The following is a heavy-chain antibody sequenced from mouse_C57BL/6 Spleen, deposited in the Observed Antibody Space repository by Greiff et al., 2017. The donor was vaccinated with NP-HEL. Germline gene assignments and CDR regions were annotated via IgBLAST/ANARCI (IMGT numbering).Heavy chain of an antibody. CDR1: GYTFTDYN. CDR3: ARCYYGSPYAMDY. CDR2: INPNNGGT. D-gene: IGHD1-1*01. V-gene: IGHV1-18*01. J-gene: IGHJ4*01. Sequence: EVQLQESGPELVKPGASVKIPCKASGYTFTDYNMDWVKQSHGKSLEWIGDINPNNGGTIYNQKFKGKATLTVDKSSSTAYMELRSLTSEDTAVYYCARCYYGSPYAMDYWGQGTSVTVSS.